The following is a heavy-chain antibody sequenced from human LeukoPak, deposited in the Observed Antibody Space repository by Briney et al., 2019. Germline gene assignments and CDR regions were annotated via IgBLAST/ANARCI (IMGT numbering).Heavy chain of an antibody. CDR1: GFTFSSFG. J-gene: IGHJ4*02. Sequence: GRSLRLSCAASGFTFSSFGMHWVRQAPGKGLEWVAGISYDGSSKYYADSVKGRFTISRDNSRNTLYLQMNSLRAEDTALYYCAREVTGTSYFDYWGQGTLVTVSS. CDR3: AREVTGTSYFDY. D-gene: IGHD2-21*02. V-gene: IGHV3-30*03. CDR2: ISYDGSSK.